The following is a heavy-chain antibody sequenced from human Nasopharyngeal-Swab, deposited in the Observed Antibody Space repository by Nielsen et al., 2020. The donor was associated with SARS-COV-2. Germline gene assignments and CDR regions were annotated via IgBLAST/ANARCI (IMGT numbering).Heavy chain of an antibody. V-gene: IGHV3-30*04. CDR3: ASSYCDFWSGYYYHGAFDI. J-gene: IGHJ3*02. D-gene: IGHD3-3*01. CDR2: ISYDGSNK. Sequence: VGQAPGKGLEWVAVISYDGSNKYYADSVKGRFTISRDNSKNTLYLQMNSLRAEDTAVYYCASSYCDFWSGYYYHGAFDIWGQGTMVTVSS.